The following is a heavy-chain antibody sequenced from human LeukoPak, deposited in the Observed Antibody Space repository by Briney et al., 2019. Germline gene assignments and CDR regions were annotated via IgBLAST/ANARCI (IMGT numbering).Heavy chain of an antibody. J-gene: IGHJ5*02. CDR2: IYIGGGP. Sequence: ETLSLTWALYGGSFIGFCSGWVRPPAGRVREWVGRIYIGGGPTYNPSLKARVTMSVDTSKNQFSLKLSLVTAADTAVYYCARGGLGYGILTGYYHPNWFDPWGQGTLVTVSS. CDR3: ARGGLGYGILTGYYHPNWFDP. V-gene: IGHV4-59*10. D-gene: IGHD3-9*01. CDR1: GGSFIGFC.